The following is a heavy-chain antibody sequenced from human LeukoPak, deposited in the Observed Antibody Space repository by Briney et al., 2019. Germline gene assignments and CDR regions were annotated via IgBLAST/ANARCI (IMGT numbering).Heavy chain of an antibody. CDR1: GGSFSGYY. J-gene: IGHJ3*02. Sequence: SETLSLTCAVYGGSFSGYYWSWIRQPPGKGLEWIGEINHSGSTNYNPSLKSRVTISVDTSKNQFSLKLNSVTAEDTAVYYCAKIPFFGVPWGAFDIWGQGTMVTVSS. V-gene: IGHV4-34*01. CDR3: AKIPFFGVPWGAFDI. D-gene: IGHD3-3*01. CDR2: INHSGST.